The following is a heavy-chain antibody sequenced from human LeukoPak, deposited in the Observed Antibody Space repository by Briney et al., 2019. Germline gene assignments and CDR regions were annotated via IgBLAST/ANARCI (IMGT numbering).Heavy chain of an antibody. D-gene: IGHD5-18*01. J-gene: IGHJ4*02. CDR3: ARGRGYSYGYGFDY. V-gene: IGHV4-38-2*02. CDR2: IYHSGST. CDR1: GYSISSGYY. Sequence: NPSETLSLTCTVSGYSISSGYYWGWIRQPPGKGLEWIGSIYHSGSTYYNPSLKSRVTISVDTSKNQFSLKLSSVTAADTAVYYCARGRGYSYGYGFDYWGQGTLVTVSS.